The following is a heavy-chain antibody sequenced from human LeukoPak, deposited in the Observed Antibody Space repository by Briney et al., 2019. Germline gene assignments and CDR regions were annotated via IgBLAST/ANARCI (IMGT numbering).Heavy chain of an antibody. V-gene: IGHV5-51*01. Sequence: PGESLKIPCKGSGYSFTSYWIGWVRQMPGKGLEWMGIIYPGDSDTRYSPSFQGQVTISADKSISTAYLQWSSLKASDTAMYYCARGVGYDSSGYYGSYYFDYWGQGTLVTVSS. CDR3: ARGVGYDSSGYYGSYYFDY. CDR1: GYSFTSYW. J-gene: IGHJ4*02. CDR2: IYPGDSDT. D-gene: IGHD3-22*01.